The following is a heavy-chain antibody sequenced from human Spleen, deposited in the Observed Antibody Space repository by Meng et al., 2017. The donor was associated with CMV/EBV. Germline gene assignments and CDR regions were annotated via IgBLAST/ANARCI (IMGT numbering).Heavy chain of an antibody. V-gene: IGHV3-30-3*01. CDR3: ARDGVAGTGDY. J-gene: IGHJ4*02. D-gene: IGHD6-19*01. Sequence: GGSLRLSCAASGFTFSSYAMHWVRQAPGKGLEWVAVISYDGSNKYCADSVKGRFTISRDNSKNTLYLQMNSLRAEDTAVYYCARDGVAGTGDYWGQGTLVTVSS. CDR2: ISYDGSNK. CDR1: GFTFSSYA.